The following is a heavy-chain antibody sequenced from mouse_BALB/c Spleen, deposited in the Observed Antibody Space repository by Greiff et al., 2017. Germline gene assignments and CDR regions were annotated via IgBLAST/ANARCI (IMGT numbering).Heavy chain of an antibody. CDR1: GFTFSDYY. Sequence: EVMLVESGGGLVKPGGSLKLSCAASGFTFSDYYMYWVRQTPEKRLEWVATISDGGSYTYYPDSVKGRFTISRDNAKNNLYLQMSSLKSEDTAMYYWARGGLVARGAMDYWGQGTSVTVSS. J-gene: IGHJ4*01. CDR2: ISDGGSYT. V-gene: IGHV5-4*02. D-gene: IGHD1-1*01. CDR3: ARGGLVARGAMDY.